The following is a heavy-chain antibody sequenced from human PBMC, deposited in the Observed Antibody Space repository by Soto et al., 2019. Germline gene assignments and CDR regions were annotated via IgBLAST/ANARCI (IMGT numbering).Heavy chain of an antibody. CDR2: INPSGGST. CDR3: ARGVGATSSRDAFDI. V-gene: IGHV1-46*04. D-gene: IGHD1-26*01. Sequence: QVQLVQSGAEVKKPGASVKVSCKASGYTFTSYYMHWVRQAPGQGLEWMGIINPSGGSTSYAQKLPGRVTMTRHTSTSTVYMELSSLRSADTAVYYCARGVGATSSRDAFDIWGQGTMVTVSS. CDR1: GYTFTSYY. J-gene: IGHJ3*02.